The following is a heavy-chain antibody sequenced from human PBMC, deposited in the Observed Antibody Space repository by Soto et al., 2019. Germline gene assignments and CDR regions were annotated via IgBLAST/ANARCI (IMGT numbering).Heavy chain of an antibody. J-gene: IGHJ4*02. V-gene: IGHV3-23*01. CDR1: GFTFSSYA. Sequence: PGGSLRLSCAASGFTFSSYAMSWVRQAPGKGLEWVSAISGSGGSTYYADSVKGRFTISRDNSKNTLYLQMNSLRAEDTAVYYCARDAHVRGVISLGYWGQGTLVTVSS. D-gene: IGHD3-10*01. CDR2: ISGSGGST. CDR3: ARDAHVRGVISLGY.